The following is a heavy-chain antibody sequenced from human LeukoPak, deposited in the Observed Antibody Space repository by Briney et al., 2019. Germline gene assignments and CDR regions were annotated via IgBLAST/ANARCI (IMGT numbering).Heavy chain of an antibody. CDR2: IRSDGSTK. CDR1: GFTFSSYG. J-gene: IGHJ4*02. Sequence: GGSLRLSCAASGFTFSSYGMHWVRQAPGKGPEWVAFIRSDGSTKYYADSVKGRFTISRDNSKNTLYLQMSSLRAEDTALYYCAKDRPEAYFDYWGQGTLVTVSS. V-gene: IGHV3-30*02. CDR3: AKDRPEAYFDY. D-gene: IGHD1-14*01.